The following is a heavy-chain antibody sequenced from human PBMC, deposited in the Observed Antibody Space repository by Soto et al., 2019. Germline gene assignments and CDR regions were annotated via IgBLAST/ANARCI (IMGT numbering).Heavy chain of an antibody. J-gene: IGHJ4*02. D-gene: IGHD3-10*01. Sequence: QVQLVQSGAEVKKPGASVKVSCKASGYTFTSYGISWVRQAPGQGFEWMGWISAYNGNTNYAQKLQGRVTMTTDTSTSTAYMELRSLRSDDTAVYYCARVYDGLRITMVRGVIRPYYFDYWGQGTLVTVSS. CDR3: ARVYDGLRITMVRGVIRPYYFDY. V-gene: IGHV1-18*04. CDR1: GYTFTSYG. CDR2: ISAYNGNT.